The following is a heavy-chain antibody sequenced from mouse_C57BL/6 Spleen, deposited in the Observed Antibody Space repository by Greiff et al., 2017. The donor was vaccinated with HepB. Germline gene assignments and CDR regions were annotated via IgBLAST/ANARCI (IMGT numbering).Heavy chain of an antibody. V-gene: IGHV3-6*01. Sequence: EVKLMESGPGLVKPSQSLSLTCSVTGYSITSGYYWNWIRQFPGNKLEWMGYISYDGSNNYNPSLKNRISITRDTSKNQFFLKLNSVTTEDTATYYCARDEGYSNYFDYWGQGTTLTVSS. CDR3: ARDEGYSNYFDY. CDR1: GYSITSGYY. CDR2: ISYDGSN. J-gene: IGHJ2*01. D-gene: IGHD2-5*01.